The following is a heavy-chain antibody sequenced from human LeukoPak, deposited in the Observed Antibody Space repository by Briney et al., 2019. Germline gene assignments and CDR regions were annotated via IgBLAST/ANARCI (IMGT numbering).Heavy chain of an antibody. J-gene: IGHJ3*02. CDR3: ARDGRYCSGGSCYRTFDI. CDR1: GGSISSYY. Sequence: SETLSLTCTVSGGSISSYYWSWIRQPPGKGLEGIGYIYYSGSTNYNPSLKSRVTISVDTSKNQFSLKLSSVTAADTAVYYCARDGRYCSGGSCYRTFDIWGQGTMVTVSS. CDR2: IYYSGST. D-gene: IGHD2-15*01. V-gene: IGHV4-59*01.